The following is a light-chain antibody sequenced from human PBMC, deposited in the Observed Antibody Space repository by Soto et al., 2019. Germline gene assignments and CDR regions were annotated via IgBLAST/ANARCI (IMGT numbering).Light chain of an antibody. J-gene: IGKJ4*01. V-gene: IGKV1-27*01. CDR3: QRYYNAPFT. Sequence: DIQVTQYPSSLSASVGDRVTITCRASQGIKNYLAWYQQKPGEIPKLLIYAASTLESGIPPRFSGSGSGTDFTLTINNLHPEDVATYYCQRYYNAPFTFGGGTKVEIK. CDR2: AAS. CDR1: QGIKNY.